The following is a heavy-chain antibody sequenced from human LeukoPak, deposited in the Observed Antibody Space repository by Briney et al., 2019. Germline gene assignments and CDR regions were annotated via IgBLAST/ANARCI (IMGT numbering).Heavy chain of an antibody. CDR1: GFTFSSYG. Sequence: GGSLSLSCAASGFTFSSYGMHWVRPAPGKGLEWVAVISYDGSNKYYADSVKGRFTISRDNSKNTLYLQMNSLRAEDTAVYYCAKDGGPALEWLLEGYFQHWGQGTLVTVSS. CDR3: AKDGGPALEWLLEGYFQH. CDR2: ISYDGSNK. J-gene: IGHJ1*01. D-gene: IGHD3-3*01. V-gene: IGHV3-30*18.